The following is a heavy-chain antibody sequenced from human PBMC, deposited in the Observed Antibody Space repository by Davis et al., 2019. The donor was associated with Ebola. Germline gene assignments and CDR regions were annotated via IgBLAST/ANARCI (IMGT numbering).Heavy chain of an antibody. D-gene: IGHD6-19*01. CDR3: AKGPPRSGSSGWYYPYYYYGMDV. CDR1: GFTFSSYA. Sequence: GESLKISCAASGFTFSSYAMSWVRQAPGKGLEWVSAISGSGGRTYYADSVKGRFTISRDNSKNTLYLQMNSLRAEDTAVYYCAKGPPRSGSSGWYYPYYYYGMDVWGQGTTVTVSS. J-gene: IGHJ6*02. V-gene: IGHV3-23*01. CDR2: ISGSGGRT.